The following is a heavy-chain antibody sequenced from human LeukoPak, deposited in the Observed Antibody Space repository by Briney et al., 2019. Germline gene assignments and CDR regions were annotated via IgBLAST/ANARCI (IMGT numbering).Heavy chain of an antibody. J-gene: IGHJ4*02. CDR2: ISGSGGGP. D-gene: IGHD2-2*02. Sequence: GGSLRLSCAASGFTFSSCAMSWVRQAPGKGLEWVSGISGSGGGPIYADSVKGRFTISRDNSKNTLYLQMNSLRAEDTAVYYCARYPSDQYYFDYWGQGTLVTVSS. CDR1: GFTFSSCA. CDR3: ARYPSDQYYFDY. V-gene: IGHV3-23*01.